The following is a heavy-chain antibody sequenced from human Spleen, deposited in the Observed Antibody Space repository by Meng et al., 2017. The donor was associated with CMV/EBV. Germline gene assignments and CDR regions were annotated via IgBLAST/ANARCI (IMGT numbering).Heavy chain of an antibody. CDR3: ASTTPWVRGTPPDY. CDR1: GFTFSSYA. Sequence: QVQLVESGXGVVRPGRXLRPSCAASGFTFSSYAMHWVRQAPGKGLEWVAVISYDGSNKYYADSVKGRFTISRDNSKNTLYLQMNSLRAEDTAVYYCASTTPWVRGTPPDYWGQGTLVTVSS. D-gene: IGHD3-10*01. CDR2: ISYDGSNK. J-gene: IGHJ4*02. V-gene: IGHV3-30-3*01.